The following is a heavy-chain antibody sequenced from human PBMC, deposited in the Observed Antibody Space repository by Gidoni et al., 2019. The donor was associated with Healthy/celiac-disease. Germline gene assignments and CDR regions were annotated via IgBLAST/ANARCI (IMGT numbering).Heavy chain of an antibody. CDR1: GYTFTSYG. CDR3: ARKRYSSSSHPDFDY. V-gene: IGHV1-18*01. Sequence: QVQLVQSGAEVKTPGASVKVSCKASGYTFTSYGISWVLQAPGQGLEWMGWISAYNGNTNYAQKLQGRVTMTTDTPTSTAYMELRSLRSDDTAVYYCARKRYSSSSHPDFDYWGQGTLVTVSS. D-gene: IGHD6-6*01. CDR2: ISAYNGNT. J-gene: IGHJ4*02.